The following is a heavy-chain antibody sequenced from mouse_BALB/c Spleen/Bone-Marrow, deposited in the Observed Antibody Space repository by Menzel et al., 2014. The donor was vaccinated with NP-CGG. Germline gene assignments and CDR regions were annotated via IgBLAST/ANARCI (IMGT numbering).Heavy chain of an antibody. CDR3: TRDPFYYGSSYAMDY. Sequence: EVKVVESGGGLVKPGGSLKLSCAASGFTFSSYTMSWVRQTPEKRLEWVATIGSGGSYTYYPDSVKGRFTISRDNAKNTLYLQMSSLKSEDTAMYYCTRDPFYYGSSYAMDYWGQGTSVTVSS. CDR1: GFTFSSYT. V-gene: IGHV5-6-4*01. J-gene: IGHJ4*01. D-gene: IGHD1-1*01. CDR2: IGSGGSYT.